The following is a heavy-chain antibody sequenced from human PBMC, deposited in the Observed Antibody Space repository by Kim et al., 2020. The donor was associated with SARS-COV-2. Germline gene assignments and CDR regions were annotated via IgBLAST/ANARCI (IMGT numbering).Heavy chain of an antibody. V-gene: IGHV3-30*14. D-gene: IGHD1-26*01. J-gene: IGHJ5*02. CDR1: GFTFSAYA. CDR3: ARPGVVGPTYWFDP. CDR2: ISSDGSYK. Sequence: GGSLRLSCAASGFTFSAYAMLWVRQAPGKGPEWMAVISSDGSYKFYADSVKGRFTISRDSSKNTLYLQMNSLRAEDTAVYYCARPGVVGPTYWFDPWGQGTLVTVSS.